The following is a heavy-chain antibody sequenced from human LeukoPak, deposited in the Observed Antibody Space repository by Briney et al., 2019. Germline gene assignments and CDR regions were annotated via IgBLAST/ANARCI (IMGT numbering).Heavy chain of an antibody. J-gene: IGHJ2*01. V-gene: IGHV4-59*01. Sequence: PSGTLSLTCTASGGSISAYYWSWIRQPPGKGLEWIGYIYYSGSTKYNPSLKSRVTISIDTSKNYFSLKLNSVIAADTAVYYCARDRPGSYWYFDLWGRGTLVTVSS. CDR2: IYYSGST. CDR3: ARDRPGSYWYFDL. CDR1: GGSISAYY. D-gene: IGHD3-10*01.